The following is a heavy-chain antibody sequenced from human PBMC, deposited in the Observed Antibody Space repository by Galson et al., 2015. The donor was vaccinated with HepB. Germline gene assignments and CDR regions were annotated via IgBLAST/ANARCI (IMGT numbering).Heavy chain of an antibody. V-gene: IGHV3-13*01. CDR3: ARGANFWSGRTSPSDMDV. CDR2: IGTAGDT. D-gene: IGHD3-3*01. J-gene: IGHJ6*03. Sequence: SLRLSCAASGFTFSSYDMHWVRQATGKGLEWVSAIGTAGDTYYPGSVKGRFTISRENAKNSLYLQMNSLRAGDTAVYYCARGANFWSGRTSPSDMDVWGKGTTVTVSS. CDR1: GFTFSSYD.